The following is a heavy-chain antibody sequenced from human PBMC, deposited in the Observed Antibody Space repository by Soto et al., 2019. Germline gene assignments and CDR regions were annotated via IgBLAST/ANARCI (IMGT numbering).Heavy chain of an antibody. J-gene: IGHJ5*02. Sequence: CPPLVNPTQTLTLTCSFSGFSLTTAGMGVGWIRQPPGKAPEWVALVYWDDDKRYNPSLRSRLTITKDTSKNLVVVTLTDMDPVDTGTYYCARRWTSSADAGWFEPWGQGRLVTGAS. CDR3: ARRWTSSADAGWFEP. CDR2: VYWDDDK. CDR1: GFSLTTAGMG. V-gene: IGHV2-5*02. D-gene: IGHD2-15*01.